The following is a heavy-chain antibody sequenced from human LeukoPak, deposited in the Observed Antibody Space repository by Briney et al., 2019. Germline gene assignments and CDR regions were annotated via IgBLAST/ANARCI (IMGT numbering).Heavy chain of an antibody. V-gene: IGHV3-23*01. CDR3: AKDGPYYFGSGNDYYYYYMDV. CDR2: ISGSDGST. Sequence: PGGSLRLSCAASGFTFSNYGMNWVRQAPGKGLEWVSAISGSDGSTYYADSVKGRFTISRDNSKNTLYLQINSLRAEDTAIYYCAKDGPYYFGSGNDYYYYYMDVWGKGTTVTISS. CDR1: GFTFSNYG. D-gene: IGHD3-10*01. J-gene: IGHJ6*03.